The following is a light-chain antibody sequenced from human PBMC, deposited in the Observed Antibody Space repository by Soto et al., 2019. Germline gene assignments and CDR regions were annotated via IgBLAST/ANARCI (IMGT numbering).Light chain of an antibody. CDR1: SGSIASNY. CDR3: QSYDSSSRV. Sequence: NFMLTQPHSVSESPGQTVTISCTRSSGSIASNYVQWFQQRPGSAPTTVIYEDNQRPSGVPDRFSGSIDSSSNSASLTISGLKTEDEDDYYCQSYDSSSRVFGGGTKLTVL. V-gene: IGLV6-57*04. CDR2: EDN. J-gene: IGLJ3*02.